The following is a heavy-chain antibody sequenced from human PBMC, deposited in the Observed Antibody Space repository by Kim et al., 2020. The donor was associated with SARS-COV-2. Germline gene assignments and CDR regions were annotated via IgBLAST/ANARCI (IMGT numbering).Heavy chain of an antibody. Sequence: GGSLRLSCAASGFTFSSYAMHWVRQAPGKGLEWVAVISYDGSNKYYADSVKGRFTISRDNSKNTLYLQMNSLRAEDTAVYYCAREEDTAMVVGAFGFDYWGQGTLVTVSS. CDR2: ISYDGSNK. CDR1: GFTFSSYA. CDR3: AREEDTAMVVGAFGFDY. D-gene: IGHD5-18*01. V-gene: IGHV3-30*04. J-gene: IGHJ4*02.